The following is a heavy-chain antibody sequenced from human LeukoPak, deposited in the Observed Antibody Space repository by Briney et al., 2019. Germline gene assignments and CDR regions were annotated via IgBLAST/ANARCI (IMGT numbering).Heavy chain of an antibody. CDR3: AGDSSGSYYNWFDP. CDR1: GGTFSSYA. Sequence: GPSVKVSCKASGGTFSSYAIIWVRQAPGQGLEWMGGIIPIFGTANYAQKFQGRVTITADESTSTAYMELSSLRSEDTAVYYCAGDSSGSYYNWFDPWGQGTLVTVSS. J-gene: IGHJ5*02. V-gene: IGHV1-69*01. D-gene: IGHD3-10*01. CDR2: IIPIFGTA.